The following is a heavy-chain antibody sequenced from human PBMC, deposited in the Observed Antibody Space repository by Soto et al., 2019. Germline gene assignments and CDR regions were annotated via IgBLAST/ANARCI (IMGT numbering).Heavy chain of an antibody. CDR1: GFTFSSYA. CDR3: AIDRPRRTSGYFIDY. V-gene: IGHV3-23*01. Sequence: GGSLRLCCAASGFTFSSYAMSWVRQAPGKGLEWVSAVSGSGGNTYYADSVKGRFTISRDNSKNTLYLHMNSLRAEDTALYYCAIDRPRRTSGYFIDYSGQATPVTGSS. CDR2: VSGSGGNT. J-gene: IGHJ4*02. D-gene: IGHD5-18*01.